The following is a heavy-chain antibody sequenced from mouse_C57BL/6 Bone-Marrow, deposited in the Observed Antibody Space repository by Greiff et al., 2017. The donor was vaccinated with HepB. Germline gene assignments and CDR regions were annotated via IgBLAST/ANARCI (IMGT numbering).Heavy chain of an antibody. V-gene: IGHV1-76*01. D-gene: IGHD1-1*01. Sequence: VKVVESGAELVRPGASVKLSCKASGYTFTDYYINWVKQRPGQGLEWIARIDPGSGNTYYNQKFKGKATLTAEKSSSTAYMQLSSLTSEDSAVYVCARGGTTVVASPYYAMDYWGQGTSVTVSS. CDR3: ARGGTTVVASPYYAMDY. CDR2: IDPGSGNT. J-gene: IGHJ4*01. CDR1: GYTFTDYY.